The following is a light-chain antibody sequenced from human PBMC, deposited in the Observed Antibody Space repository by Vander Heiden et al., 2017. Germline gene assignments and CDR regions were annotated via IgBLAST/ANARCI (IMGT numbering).Light chain of an antibody. CDR1: SGHSSYA. CDR3: QTWGTGIHV. V-gene: IGLV4-69*01. CDR2: LNGDGSH. J-gene: IGLJ1*01. Sequence: QLVLTQPPSASASLGASVKITCTLSSGHSSYAVAWHQQQPEKSPRYLMKLNGDGSHSKGDGIPDRFSGSSYGAARSLTISSLQSEDEAYYYCQTWGTGIHVFGTGTKV.